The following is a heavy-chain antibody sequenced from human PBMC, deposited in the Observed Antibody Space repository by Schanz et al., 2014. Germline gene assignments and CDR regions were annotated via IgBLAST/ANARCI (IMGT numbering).Heavy chain of an antibody. Sequence: QVQLVESGGGVVQPGRSLRLSCAASGFTFSSYGMHWVRQAPGKGLEWVAVIGYDGNNKFYADSVKGRFIISRDNSKNTLDLQMNSLRDEDTALYYCAKDMHKDSGGKPQAFDIWGQGTMVTVSS. J-gene: IGHJ3*02. CDR3: AKDMHKDSGGKPQAFDI. CDR2: IGYDGNNK. V-gene: IGHV3-33*06. D-gene: IGHD4-17*01. CDR1: GFTFSSYG.